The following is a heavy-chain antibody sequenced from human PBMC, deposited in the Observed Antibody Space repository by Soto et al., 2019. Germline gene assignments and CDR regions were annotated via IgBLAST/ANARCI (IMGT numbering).Heavy chain of an antibody. CDR1: GYTFTRYA. V-gene: IGHV1-3*01. Sequence: GASLKVSCKASGYTFTRYAMHWVRQAPGQRLEWMGWINAGNGNTKYSQKFQGRVTITRDTSASTAYMELSSLRSEDTAVYYCARWAESRSGYDYWFDPWGQGTLVTVAS. CDR2: INAGNGNT. CDR3: ARWAESRSGYDYWFDP. D-gene: IGHD5-12*01. J-gene: IGHJ5*02.